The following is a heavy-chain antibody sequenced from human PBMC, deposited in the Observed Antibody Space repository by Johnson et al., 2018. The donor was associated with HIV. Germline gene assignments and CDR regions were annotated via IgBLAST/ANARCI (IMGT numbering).Heavy chain of an antibody. CDR1: GFTFSSYW. Sequence: VQLVESGGGLVQPGGSLRLSCAASGFTFSSYWMSWVRQAPGKGLEWVSGISWNSGSIGYADSVKGRFTISRDNAKNSLYLQMNSLRAEDTAVYYCARLGLTDAFDIWGQGTMVTVSP. V-gene: IGHV3-48*04. J-gene: IGHJ3*02. D-gene: IGHD2-8*01. CDR3: ARLGLTDAFDI. CDR2: ISWNSGSI.